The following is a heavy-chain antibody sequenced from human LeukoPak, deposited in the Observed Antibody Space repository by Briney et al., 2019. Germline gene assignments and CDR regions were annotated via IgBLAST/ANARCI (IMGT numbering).Heavy chain of an antibody. CDR1: GGSISSRDYY. V-gene: IGHV4-39*02. D-gene: IGHD1-26*01. Sequence: PSETLSLTCTVSGGSISSRDYYWGWIRQPPGKGLEWIGNIYYSGSTYYNPSLKSRVTISVDTSKNQFSLKLSSVTAADTAVYYCAREVGATALGYWGQGTLVTVSS. J-gene: IGHJ4*02. CDR3: AREVGATALGY. CDR2: IYYSGST.